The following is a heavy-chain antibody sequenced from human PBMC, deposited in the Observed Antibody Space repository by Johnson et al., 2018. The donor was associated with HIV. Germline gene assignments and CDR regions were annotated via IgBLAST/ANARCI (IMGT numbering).Heavy chain of an antibody. CDR3: ARAYTYGAFDI. D-gene: IGHD5-18*01. V-gene: IGHV3-66*01. CDR2: IYSGGTT. Sequence: VQLVESGGDMVRPGGSLRLSCVASGFTFDDYDMGWVRQGPGKGLEWVSVIYSGGTTYHADSVKGRFIISRDNSKSTLYLQMNSLRAEDTAVYYCARAYTYGAFDIWGQGTMVTVSS. J-gene: IGHJ3*02. CDR1: GFTFDDYD.